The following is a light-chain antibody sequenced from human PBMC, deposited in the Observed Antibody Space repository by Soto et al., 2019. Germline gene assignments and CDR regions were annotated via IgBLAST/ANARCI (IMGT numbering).Light chain of an antibody. CDR3: QQCRNWPLT. V-gene: IGKV3-15*01. CDR2: DAS. CDR1: QNVYNN. J-gene: IGKJ4*01. Sequence: EIVMTQSPATLSVSPGEGATLSCKASQNVYNNLAWYQQRPGQPPRLLIYDASTRATGISARFSGSGYGTEFTLTISSLQSVYFAVYFCQQCRNWPLTFGGGPKLDIK.